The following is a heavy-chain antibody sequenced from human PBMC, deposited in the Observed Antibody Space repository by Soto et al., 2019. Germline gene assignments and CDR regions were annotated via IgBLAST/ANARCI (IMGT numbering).Heavy chain of an antibody. D-gene: IGHD2-21*02. CDR2: TIPMFGTA. Sequence: QVQPEQSGAEVKKPGSSVKVSCQPSGGILSGFGFTWVRQAPGQGLECMGGTIPMFGTARYAQKFQDRLPAPADESTGTISGELTNLQSDATARYYCAGGSVVVPALPSEGFGPWGQGTLVIVSS. CDR3: AGGSVVVPALPSEGFGP. J-gene: IGHJ5*02. CDR1: GGILSGFG. V-gene: IGHV1-69*12.